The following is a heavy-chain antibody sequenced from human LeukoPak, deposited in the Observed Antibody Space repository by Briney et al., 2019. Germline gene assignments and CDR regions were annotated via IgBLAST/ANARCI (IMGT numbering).Heavy chain of an antibody. J-gene: IGHJ4*02. CDR3: AREYSSSSVFDY. D-gene: IGHD6-6*01. Sequence: GASLKVSCKASGYTFTGYYMHWVRQAPGQGLEWMGWINPSSGGTNYAQKFQGRVTMTRDTSISTAYMELSRLRSDDTAVYYCAREYSSSSVFDYWGQGTLATVSS. V-gene: IGHV1-2*02. CDR2: INPSSGGT. CDR1: GYTFTGYY.